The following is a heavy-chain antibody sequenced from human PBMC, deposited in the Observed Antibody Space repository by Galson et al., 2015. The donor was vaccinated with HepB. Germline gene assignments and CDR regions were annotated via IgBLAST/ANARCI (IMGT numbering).Heavy chain of an antibody. CDR1: GYTFTSYG. J-gene: IGHJ6*02. CDR3: ARDRAARYGSGSYSYYYYGMDV. V-gene: IGHV1-18*01. Sequence: QSGAEVKKPGESLRISCKASGYTFTSYGISWVRQAPGQGLEWMGWISAYNGNTNYAQKLQGRVTMTTDTSTSTAYMELRSLRSDDTAVYYCARDRAARYGSGSYSYYYYGMDVWGQGTTVTVSS. CDR2: ISAYNGNT. D-gene: IGHD3-10*01.